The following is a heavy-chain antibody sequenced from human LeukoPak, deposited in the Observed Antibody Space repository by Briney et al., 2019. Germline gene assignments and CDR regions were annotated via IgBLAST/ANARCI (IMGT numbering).Heavy chain of an antibody. CDR1: GFTFSSYA. J-gene: IGHJ4*02. Sequence: GGSLRLSCAAAGFTFSSYAMHWVRQAPGKGLEWVAVTSYDGGNKYYADSVKGRFTISRDNSKNTLYLQMNSLRAEDTAVYYCAREDCSSTSCYGGTYYFDYWGQGTLVTVSS. D-gene: IGHD2-2*01. CDR3: AREDCSSTSCYGGTYYFDY. V-gene: IGHV3-30-3*01. CDR2: TSYDGGNK.